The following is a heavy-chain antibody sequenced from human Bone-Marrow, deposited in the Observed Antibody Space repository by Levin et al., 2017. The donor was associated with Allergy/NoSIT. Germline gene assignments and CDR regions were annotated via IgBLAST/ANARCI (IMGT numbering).Heavy chain of an antibody. D-gene: IGHD3-22*01. CDR2: ITSSGDST. Sequence: GGSLRLSCVASGFTFRHYTMNWFRQAPGKGLEWFSCITSSGDSTYYADSVKGRSTISRDNAKNSLYLQLNRLRAEDTAMYYCAREPTRGYYDSSGYSGDQWGQGPLVTVSS. CDR1: GFTFRHYT. J-gene: IGHJ4*02. CDR3: AREPTRGYYDSSGYSGDQ. V-gene: IGHV3-48*01.